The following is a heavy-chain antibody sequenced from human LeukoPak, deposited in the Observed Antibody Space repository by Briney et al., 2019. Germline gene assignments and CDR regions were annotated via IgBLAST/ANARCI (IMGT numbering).Heavy chain of an antibody. CDR2: ISGGGGST. CDR3: ARESDSSGWYDS. CDR1: GFSFDDYA. V-gene: IGHV3-43*02. J-gene: IGHJ5*01. Sequence: GGSLSLSCAAPGFSFDDYAIHWVRQAPGKGLEWVSLISGGGGSTFYADSVKGRFTISRDNSKNSLYLQMSSLRSGDTALYYCARESDSSGWYDSWGQGTLVTVSS. D-gene: IGHD3-22*01.